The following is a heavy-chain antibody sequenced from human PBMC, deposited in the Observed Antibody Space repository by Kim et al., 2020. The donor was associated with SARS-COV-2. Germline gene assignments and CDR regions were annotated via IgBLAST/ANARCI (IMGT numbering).Heavy chain of an antibody. CDR3: ARELRGFDY. V-gene: IGHV3-21*01. Sequence: SYIYYADSVKGRFTISRDNAKNSLYLQMNSLRAEDMAVYYCARELRGFDYWGQGTLVTVSS. CDR2: SYI. J-gene: IGHJ4*02.